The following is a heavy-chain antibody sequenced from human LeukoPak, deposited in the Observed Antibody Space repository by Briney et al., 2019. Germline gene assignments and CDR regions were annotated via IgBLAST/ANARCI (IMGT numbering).Heavy chain of an antibody. CDR1: GGSISSSSYY. CDR3: ARDLYSGYVHDY. J-gene: IGHJ4*02. Sequence: PSETLSLTCTVSGGSISSSSYYWGWIRQPPGKGLEWIGSIYYSGSTYYNPSLKSRVTMSVVTSKDQFSLRLSSVTAADTAVYYCARDLYSGYVHDYWGQGTLVTVSS. D-gene: IGHD5-12*01. V-gene: IGHV4-39*07. CDR2: IYYSGST.